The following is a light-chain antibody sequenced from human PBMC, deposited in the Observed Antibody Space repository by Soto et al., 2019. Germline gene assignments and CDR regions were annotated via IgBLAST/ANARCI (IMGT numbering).Light chain of an antibody. CDR3: CSYAGNYIWV. Sequence: QSALTQPRSVSGSPGQSVTISCTGTSSDVGGYNHVSWYQQHPGKAPKLVIYDVSKWPSGVPDRFSGSKSGDTASLTISGLQAEDEADYYCCSYAGNYIWVFGGGTKVTVL. CDR1: SSDVGGYNH. J-gene: IGLJ3*02. CDR2: DVS. V-gene: IGLV2-11*01.